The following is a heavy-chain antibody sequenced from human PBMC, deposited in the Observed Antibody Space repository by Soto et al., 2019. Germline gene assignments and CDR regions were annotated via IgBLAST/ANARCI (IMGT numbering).Heavy chain of an antibody. Sequence: SLRLSCAASGFTFSSYSMNWVRQAPGKGLEWVSSISSSSSYIYYADSVKGRFTISRDNAKNSLFLQMNSLRAEDTAVYYCARVRYYYDSSGYYHYYFDYWGQRTLVTVSS. CDR3: ARVRYYYDSSGYYHYYFDY. J-gene: IGHJ4*02. D-gene: IGHD3-22*01. V-gene: IGHV3-21*01. CDR1: GFTFSSYS. CDR2: ISSSSSYI.